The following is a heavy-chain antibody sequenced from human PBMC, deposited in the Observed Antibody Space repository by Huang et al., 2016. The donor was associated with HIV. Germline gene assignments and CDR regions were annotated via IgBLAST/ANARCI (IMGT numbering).Heavy chain of an antibody. J-gene: IGHJ4*02. Sequence: QVQLQQWGAGLLKPSETLSLTCAVYGGSFTGYYWSGFRQPPGQGLAWIGEIDHSGSTNYNPSLKSRVTMSVDTSKNQFSLKLLSVTAADTAMYYWASGPHSARTLDFWGQGTLVTVSS. CDR1: GGSFTGYY. CDR3: ASGPHSARTLDF. V-gene: IGHV4-34*01. D-gene: IGHD6-6*01. CDR2: IDHSGST.